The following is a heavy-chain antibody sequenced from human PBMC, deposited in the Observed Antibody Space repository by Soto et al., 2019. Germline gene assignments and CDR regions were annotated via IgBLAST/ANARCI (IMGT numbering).Heavy chain of an antibody. D-gene: IGHD3-3*01. V-gene: IGHV4-34*01. Sequence: PSETLSLTCAVYGGSFSGYYWSWIRQPPGKGLEWIGEINHSGSTNYNPSLKSRVTISVDTSKNQFSLKLSSVTAADTAVYYCARGVGIGVVIIDPESLEFDYWGQGTLVT. CDR3: ARGVGIGVVIIDPESLEFDY. CDR2: INHSGST. J-gene: IGHJ4*02. CDR1: GGSFSGYY.